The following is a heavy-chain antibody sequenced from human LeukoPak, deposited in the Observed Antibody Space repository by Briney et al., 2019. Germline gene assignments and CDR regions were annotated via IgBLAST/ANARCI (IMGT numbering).Heavy chain of an antibody. CDR2: MNPNSGNT. V-gene: IGHV1-8*01. D-gene: IGHD3-10*01. Sequence: ASVKVSCKASGYTFTSYDTNWVRQATGQGLEWMGWMNPNSGNTGYAQKFQGRVTMTRNTSISTAYMELSSLRSEDTAVYYCARGEFVIWFGELWFDYWGQGTLVTVSS. CDR3: ARGEFVIWFGELWFDY. J-gene: IGHJ4*02. CDR1: GYTFTSYD.